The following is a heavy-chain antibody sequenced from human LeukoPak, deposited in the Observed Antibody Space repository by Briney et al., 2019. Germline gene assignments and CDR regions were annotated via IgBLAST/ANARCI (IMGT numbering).Heavy chain of an antibody. CDR2: INWNGGTI. J-gene: IGHJ4*02. CDR1: GFTFDDYG. D-gene: IGHD2-2*02. CDR3: ARCGFYCSSTSCYIFDN. Sequence: PGGSLRLSCAASGFTFDDYGMSWVRQAPGKGLEWVSGINWNGGTIGYADSVKGRFTISRDNAKNSLYLQMNSLRAEDTALYYCARCGFYCSSTSCYIFDNWGQGTLVTVSS. V-gene: IGHV3-20*04.